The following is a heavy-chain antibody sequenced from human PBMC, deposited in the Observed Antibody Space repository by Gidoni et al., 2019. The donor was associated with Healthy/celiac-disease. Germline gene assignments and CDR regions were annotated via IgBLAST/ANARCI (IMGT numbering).Heavy chain of an antibody. CDR1: GFTFGEYY. V-gene: IGHV3-11*05. D-gene: IGHD3-22*01. J-gene: IGHJ4*02. CDR2: ISSSSSYT. CDR3: ARGGYYYDSSGYYISY. Sequence: QVQLVECGGGLVKPGGSLSLSCAASGFTFGEYYMRWIRQAPGKGLEWVSYISSSSSYTNYADSVKGRFTISRDNAKNSLYLQMNRLRAEDTAVYYCARGGYYYDSSGYYISYWGQGTLVTVSS.